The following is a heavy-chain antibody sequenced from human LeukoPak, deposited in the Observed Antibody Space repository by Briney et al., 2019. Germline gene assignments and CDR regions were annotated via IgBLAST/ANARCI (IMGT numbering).Heavy chain of an antibody. Sequence: PGGSLRLSCAASRFTFSSYWMPWVRQAPGKGLVWVSRINTDGNTTTYADSVKGRFTISRDNAKNTLYLQMNSLRAEDTAVYYCAGAASRVTSPDYWGQGTLVTVSS. V-gene: IGHV3-74*01. D-gene: IGHD4-23*01. CDR1: RFTFSSYW. J-gene: IGHJ4*02. CDR2: INTDGNTT. CDR3: AGAASRVTSPDY.